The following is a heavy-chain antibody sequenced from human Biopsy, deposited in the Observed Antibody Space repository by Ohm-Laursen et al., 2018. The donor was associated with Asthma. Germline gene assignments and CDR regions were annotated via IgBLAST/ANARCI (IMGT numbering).Heavy chain of an antibody. CDR2: ISVYNGNT. V-gene: IGHV1-18*01. D-gene: IGHD3-10*01. CDR1: GGTFRTYA. CDR3: ARAVDYSHYYGIDV. J-gene: IGHJ6*02. Sequence: SVKVSCKVSGGTFRTYAFTWVRQAPGQGLEWMGWISVYNGNTKVAQKLQDRVTMITDTSTSTAYMELRSLRSDDTAVYFCARAVDYSHYYGIDVWGQGTTVTVS.